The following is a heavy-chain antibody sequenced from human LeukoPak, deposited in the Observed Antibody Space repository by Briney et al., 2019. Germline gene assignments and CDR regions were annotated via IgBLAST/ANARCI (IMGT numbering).Heavy chain of an antibody. CDR1: GGSISSSSYY. Sequence: PSETLSLTCTVSGGSISSSSYYWGWIRQPPGKGLEWIGSIYYSGSTYYNPSLKSRVTISVDTSKNQFSLKLSSVTAADTAVYYCARGTGSYQGPFDYWGQGTLVTVSS. V-gene: IGHV4-39*07. D-gene: IGHD1-26*01. CDR3: ARGTGSYQGPFDY. J-gene: IGHJ4*02. CDR2: IYYSGST.